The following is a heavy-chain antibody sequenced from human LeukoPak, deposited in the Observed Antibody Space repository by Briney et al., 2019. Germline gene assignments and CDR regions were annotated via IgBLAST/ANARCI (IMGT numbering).Heavy chain of an antibody. J-gene: IGHJ3*02. V-gene: IGHV1-18*01. CDR1: GYTFNSYG. CDR2: ISAYNGNT. CDR3: ARDFDWLPNDAFDI. D-gene: IGHD3-9*01. Sequence: ASVKVSCKASGYTFNSYGISWVRQAPGQGLEWMGWISAYNGNTNYAQKFQGRVTMTTDTSTSTAYMELRSLRSDDTAVYYCARDFDWLPNDAFDIWGQGTMVTVSS.